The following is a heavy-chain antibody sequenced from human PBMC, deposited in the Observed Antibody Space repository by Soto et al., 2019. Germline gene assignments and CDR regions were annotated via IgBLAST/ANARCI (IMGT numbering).Heavy chain of an antibody. J-gene: IGHJ4*02. V-gene: IGHV3-7*01. D-gene: IGHD3-10*01. Sequence: EVQLVESGGVLVQPGGSLRVSCAAAGFTFSTSWMNWVRQAPGKGLEWVANITGDGSEEYYVDSVRGRFTISRDNVKNSLFLQMNSLSAEDTAVDYCAAGFPPDYWGQGTLVTVSS. CDR1: GFTFSTSW. CDR2: ITGDGSEE. CDR3: AAGFPPDY.